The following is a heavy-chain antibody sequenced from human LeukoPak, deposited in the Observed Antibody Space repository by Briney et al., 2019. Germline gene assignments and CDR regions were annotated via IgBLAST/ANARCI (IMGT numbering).Heavy chain of an antibody. Sequence: PGGSLRLSCAASGFTFSGSAMHWVRQASGKGLEGVGRIRSKANSYATAYAASAKGRFTISRDDSKNTAYLQMNSLKTEDTAVYYCTREYYYDSSGYYYYYYYMDVWGKGTTVTVSS. J-gene: IGHJ6*03. CDR2: IRSKANSYAT. D-gene: IGHD3-22*01. CDR3: TREYYYDSSGYYYYYYYMDV. V-gene: IGHV3-73*01. CDR1: GFTFSGSA.